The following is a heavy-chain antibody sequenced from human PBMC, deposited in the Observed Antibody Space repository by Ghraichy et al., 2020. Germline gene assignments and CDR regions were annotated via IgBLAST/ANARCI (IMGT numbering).Heavy chain of an antibody. Sequence: GGSLRLSCAASGFTFSSYWMSWVRQAPGKGLEWVANIKQDGSEKYYVDSVKGRFTISRDNAKNSLYLQMNSLRAEDTAVYYCATGGYSYGSPNEFDYWGQGTLVTVSS. J-gene: IGHJ4*02. CDR2: IKQDGSEK. CDR1: GFTFSSYW. CDR3: ATGGYSYGSPNEFDY. V-gene: IGHV3-7*01. D-gene: IGHD5-18*01.